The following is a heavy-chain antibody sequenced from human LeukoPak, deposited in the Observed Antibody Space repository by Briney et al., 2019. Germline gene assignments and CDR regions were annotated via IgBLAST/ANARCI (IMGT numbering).Heavy chain of an antibody. Sequence: PGGSLRLSCAASGFTFSDYAMTWVRQAPEKGLEWVSSFSGSGYNTNYADSVKGRFTISRDNSKNTLYLQMNSLRAEDTAIYYCVRDSRRGGLFDCWGQGTLVTVSS. CDR2: FSGSGYNT. J-gene: IGHJ4*02. D-gene: IGHD2/OR15-2a*01. CDR3: VRDSRRGGLFDC. CDR1: GFTFSDYA. V-gene: IGHV3-23*01.